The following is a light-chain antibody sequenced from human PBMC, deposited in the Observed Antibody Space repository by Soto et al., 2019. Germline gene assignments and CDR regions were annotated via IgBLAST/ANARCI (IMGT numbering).Light chain of an antibody. CDR2: EVS. J-gene: IGLJ1*01. Sequence: QSVLTQVASVSGSPGQWITISCSGTSSDVGSYNLVSWYQQHPGKAPKLMISEVSKRPSGVSNRFSGFKSGNTASLTISGLQAEDEADYYCCSYAGSSTVFGTGTKVTVL. CDR1: SSDVGSYNL. CDR3: CSYAGSSTV. V-gene: IGLV2-23*02.